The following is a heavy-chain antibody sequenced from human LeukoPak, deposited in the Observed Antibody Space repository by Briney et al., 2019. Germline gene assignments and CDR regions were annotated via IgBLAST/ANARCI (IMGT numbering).Heavy chain of an antibody. CDR3: ATTGYYGSGSYYIPDY. J-gene: IGHJ4*02. CDR2: ISWNSGSI. D-gene: IGHD3-10*01. V-gene: IGHV3-9*01. CDR1: GFTFDDYA. Sequence: GGSLRLSCAASGFTFDDYAMHWVRQAPGKGLEWVSGISWNSGSIGYADSVKGRFTISRDNAKNSLYLQMNSLRAEDTALYYCATTGYYGSGSYYIPDYWGQGTLVTVFS.